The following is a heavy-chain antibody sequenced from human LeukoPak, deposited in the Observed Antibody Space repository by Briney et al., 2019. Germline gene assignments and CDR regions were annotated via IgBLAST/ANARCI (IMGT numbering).Heavy chain of an antibody. CDR1: GGSFSGYY. J-gene: IGHJ4*02. V-gene: IGHV4-34*01. Sequence: SETLSLTCAVYGGSFSGYYWSWIRQPPGKGLEWIGEINHSGSTNYNPSLKSRVTISVDTSKNQFSLRLSSVTAADTAVYYCARGVSPDYWGQGTLVTVSS. CDR3: ARGVSPDY. CDR2: INHSGST.